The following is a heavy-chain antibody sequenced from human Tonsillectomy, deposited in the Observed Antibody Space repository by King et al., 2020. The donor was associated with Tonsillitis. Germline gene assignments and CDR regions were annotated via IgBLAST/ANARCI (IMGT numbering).Heavy chain of an antibody. V-gene: IGHV3-30*02. CDR1: GFPFSLYD. J-gene: IGHJ4*02. CDR2: VKYNGMNK. CDR3: ANIGGGGGWSYIDN. D-gene: IGHD6-19*01. Sequence: VQLVESGGGVVQPGGSLRLSCAASGFPFSLYDMHWVRQAPGKGLEWVAFVKYNGMNKYYADSMKGRFSISRDNSNNTVFLQMNSLTTEDTAVNYCANIGGGGGWSYIDNWGQQTLVTVSS.